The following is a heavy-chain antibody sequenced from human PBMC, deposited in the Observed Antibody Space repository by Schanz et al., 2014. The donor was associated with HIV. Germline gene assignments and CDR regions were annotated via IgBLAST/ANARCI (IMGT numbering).Heavy chain of an antibody. V-gene: IGHV3-33*03. D-gene: IGHD3-10*01. Sequence: QVQLVESGGGVVQPGRSLRLSCAASGFTFSNFAMHWVRQAPGKGLEWAAVIWYDGSYKYYADSVKGRFTISRDNSKNTVYLQMDSLRAEDTAVYYCAKGPNKFGSGTSDWGQGTLVTVSS. CDR3: AKGPNKFGSGTSD. CDR1: GFTFSNFA. J-gene: IGHJ4*02. CDR2: IWYDGSYK.